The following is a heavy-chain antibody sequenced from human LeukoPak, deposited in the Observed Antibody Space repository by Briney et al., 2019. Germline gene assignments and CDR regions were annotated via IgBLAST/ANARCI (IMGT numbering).Heavy chain of an antibody. Sequence: GGSLRLSCAASGFTVSSNYMNWVRQAPGKGLEWVSVIYSGGSTYYADSVEGRFTISRDNSKNTLYLQMSSLRAEDTAVYYCAREEYNSGSFLDYWGQGSLVTVSS. V-gene: IGHV3-53*01. CDR2: IYSGGST. D-gene: IGHD3-10*01. CDR1: GFTVSSNY. CDR3: AREEYNSGSFLDY. J-gene: IGHJ4*02.